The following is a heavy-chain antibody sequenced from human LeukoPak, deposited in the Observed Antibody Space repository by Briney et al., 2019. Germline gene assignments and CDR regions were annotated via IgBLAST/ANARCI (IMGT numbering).Heavy chain of an antibody. CDR3: AKEAGYDWFSYFDY. V-gene: IGHV3-23*01. Sequence: GGSLRLSCAATGFTFSSYPMSWVRQAPGKGLEWVSAISGSGGSIYYADSVKGRFTISRDNSKNTLYLQMNSLRAEDTAVYYCAKEAGYDWFSYFDYWGQGTLVTVSS. D-gene: IGHD5-12*01. J-gene: IGHJ4*02. CDR1: GFTFSSYP. CDR2: ISGSGGSI.